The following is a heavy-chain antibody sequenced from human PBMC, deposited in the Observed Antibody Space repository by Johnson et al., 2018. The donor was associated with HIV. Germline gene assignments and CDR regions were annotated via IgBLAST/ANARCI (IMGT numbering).Heavy chain of an antibody. J-gene: IGHJ3*01. V-gene: IGHV3-33*06. CDR2: IWYDGSNK. CDR3: AKDRTSWGFDAFDL. CDR1: RFTFSSYG. D-gene: IGHD3-16*01. Sequence: QVHLVESGGGVVQPGRSLRLSCAASRFTFSSYGMHWVRQAPGKGLKWVAVIWYDGSNKYYADSVKGRFTIFRDNSENTLYLQMNSLRAEDTAVYFCAKDRTSWGFDAFDLWGQGTMVTVSS.